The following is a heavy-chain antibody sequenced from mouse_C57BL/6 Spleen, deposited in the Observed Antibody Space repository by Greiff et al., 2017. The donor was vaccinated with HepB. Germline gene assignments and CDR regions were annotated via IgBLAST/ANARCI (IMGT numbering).Heavy chain of an antibody. Sequence: VQLQQSGAELARPGASVKLSCKASGYTFTSYGISWVKQRTGPGLEWIGEIYPRSGNTYYNEKFKGKATLTSDKSSSTAYMELRSLTSEVSAVYFCATIYYDYDVSYYAMDYWGQGTSVTVSS. CDR2: IYPRSGNT. J-gene: IGHJ4*01. D-gene: IGHD2-4*01. CDR3: ATIYYDYDVSYYAMDY. V-gene: IGHV1-81*01. CDR1: GYTFTSYG.